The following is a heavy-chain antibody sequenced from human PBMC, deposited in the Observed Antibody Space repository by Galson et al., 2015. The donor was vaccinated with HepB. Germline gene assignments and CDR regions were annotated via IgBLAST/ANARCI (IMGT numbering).Heavy chain of an antibody. J-gene: IGHJ6*02. CDR1: GYTFTSYA. CDR3: ARKAEADYGMDV. D-gene: IGHD6-19*01. Sequence: SVKVSCKASGYTFTSYAMHWVRQAPGQRLEWMGWINAGNGNTKYSQKFQGRVTITRDTSASTAYMELSSLRSEDTAVYYCARKAEADYGMDVWGQGTTVTVSS. CDR2: INAGNGNT. V-gene: IGHV1-3*01.